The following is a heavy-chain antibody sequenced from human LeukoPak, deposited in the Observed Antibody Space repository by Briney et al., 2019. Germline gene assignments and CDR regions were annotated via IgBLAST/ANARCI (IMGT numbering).Heavy chain of an antibody. J-gene: IGHJ6*02. D-gene: IGHD6-6*01. V-gene: IGHV1-8*01. CDR2: MNPNSGNT. CDR3: ARTPIAARGRTTPYYYYGMDV. Sequence: ASVKVSCKASGYTFTSYDINWVRQDTGQGLEWMGWMNPNSGNTGYAQKFQGRVTMTRNTSISTAYMELSSLRSEDTAVYYCARTPIAARGRTTPYYYYGMDVWGQGTTVTVSS. CDR1: GYTFTSYD.